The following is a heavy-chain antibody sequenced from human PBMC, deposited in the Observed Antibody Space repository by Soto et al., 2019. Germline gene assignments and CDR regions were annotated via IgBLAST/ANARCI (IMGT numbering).Heavy chain of an antibody. CDR1: GGTFSSYA. Sequence: QVQLVQSGAEVKKPGSSVKVSCKASGGTFSSYAISWVRQAPGQGLEWMGGIIPIFGTANYAQKFQGRVPITADEATSTAYRELSSLRSEDTAVYYGARDRVPTAPPASYNWCDPWGQGPLVTVSS. V-gene: IGHV1-69*12. D-gene: IGHD4-4*01. CDR2: IIPIFGTA. J-gene: IGHJ5*02. CDR3: ARDRVPTAPPASYNWCDP.